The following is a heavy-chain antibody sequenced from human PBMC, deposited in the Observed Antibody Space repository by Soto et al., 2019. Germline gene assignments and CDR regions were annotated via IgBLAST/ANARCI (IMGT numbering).Heavy chain of an antibody. Sequence: SETLSLTCTVSGGSISSGDYYWSWIRQPPGKGLEWIGYIYYSGSTYHNPSLKSRVTISVDTSKNQFSLKLSSVTAADTAVYYCARARYFDPNHQLDYWGQGTLGTVSS. J-gene: IGHJ4*02. V-gene: IGHV4-30-4*01. CDR2: IYYSGST. CDR3: ARARYFDPNHQLDY. D-gene: IGHD3-9*01. CDR1: GGSISSGDYY.